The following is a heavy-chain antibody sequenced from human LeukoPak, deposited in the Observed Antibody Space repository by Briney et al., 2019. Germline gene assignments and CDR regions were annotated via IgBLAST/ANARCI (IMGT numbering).Heavy chain of an antibody. CDR3: ASADLAAAGPAPFDY. D-gene: IGHD6-13*01. J-gene: IGHJ4*02. Sequence: SETLSLTCTASGGSISSYYWSWIRQPAGKGLEWIGRIYTSGSTNYNPSLKSRVTMSVDTSKNQFSLKLSSVTAADTAVYYCASADLAAAGPAPFDYWGQGTLVTVSS. CDR2: IYTSGST. CDR1: GGSISSYY. V-gene: IGHV4-4*07.